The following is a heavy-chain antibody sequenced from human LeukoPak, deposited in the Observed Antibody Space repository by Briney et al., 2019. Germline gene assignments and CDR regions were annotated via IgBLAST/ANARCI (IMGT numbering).Heavy chain of an antibody. CDR3: ASGNRQIVVVPAAFDY. CDR2: IYYSGST. V-gene: IGHV4-39*07. D-gene: IGHD2-2*01. J-gene: IGHJ4*02. Sequence: SETLSLTCTVSGGSISSSSYYWGWIRQPPGKGLEWIGSIYYSGSTYYNPSLKSRVTISVDTSKNQFSLKLSSVTAADTAVYYCASGNRQIVVVPAAFDYWGQGTLVTVSS. CDR1: GGSISSSSYY.